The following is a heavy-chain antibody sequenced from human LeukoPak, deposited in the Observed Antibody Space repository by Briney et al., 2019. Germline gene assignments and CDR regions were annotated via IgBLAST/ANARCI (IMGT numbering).Heavy chain of an antibody. CDR1: GFIFSYYS. CDR2: INSNSNYM. D-gene: IGHD3-10*01. V-gene: IGHV3-21*01. J-gene: IGHJ3*02. Sequence: GGSLRLSCAASGFIFSYYSMNWVRQAPGKGLEWVSSINSNSNYMSYADSVKGRFTISRDNAKNSLYLQMTSLRAEDTAVYYCARSEFEAFDMWGQGTMVSVSS. CDR3: ARSEFEAFDM.